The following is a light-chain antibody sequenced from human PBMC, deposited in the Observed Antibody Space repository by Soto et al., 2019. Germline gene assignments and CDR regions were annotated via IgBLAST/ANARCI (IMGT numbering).Light chain of an antibody. CDR1: SSDVGGYNY. V-gene: IGLV2-11*01. J-gene: IGLJ2*01. CDR3: CSYAGSYTFVV. CDR2: DVS. Sequence: QSVLTQPRSVSGSPGQSVTISCTGTSSDVGGYNYVSWYQQHPGKAPKLMIYDVSKRPSGVPDRFSGSKSGNTASLTISGLQAEDKADYYCCSYAGSYTFVVFGGGTKHTVL.